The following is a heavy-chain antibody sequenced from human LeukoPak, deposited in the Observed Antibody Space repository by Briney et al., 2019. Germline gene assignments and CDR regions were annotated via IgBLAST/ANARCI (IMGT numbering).Heavy chain of an antibody. Sequence: GGSLRLSCAASGFTFSTYWMHWVRQAPGKGLVWVSRINSDGSSTDYPDSVKGRFTISRDNVKNTLYLQMNSLRAEDTAMYYCARDKYGGNSTAFDIWGQGTMVTASS. CDR3: ARDKYGGNSTAFDI. J-gene: IGHJ3*02. V-gene: IGHV3-74*01. CDR2: INSDGSST. CDR1: GFTFSTYW. D-gene: IGHD4-23*01.